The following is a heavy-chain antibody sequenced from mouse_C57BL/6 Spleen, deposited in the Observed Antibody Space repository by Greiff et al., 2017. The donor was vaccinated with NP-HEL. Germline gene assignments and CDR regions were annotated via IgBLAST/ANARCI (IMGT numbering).Heavy chain of an antibody. D-gene: IGHD1-1*01. CDR2: ILPGSGST. CDR3: ASLYYYGSSPYWYFDV. V-gene: IGHV1-9*01. CDR1: GYTFTGYW. J-gene: IGHJ1*03. Sequence: VMLVESGAELMKPGASVKLSCKATGYTFTGYWIEWVKQRPGHGLEWIGEILPGSGSTNYNEKFKGKATFTADTSSNTAYMQLSSLTTEDSAIYYCASLYYYGSSPYWYFDVWGTGTTVTVSS.